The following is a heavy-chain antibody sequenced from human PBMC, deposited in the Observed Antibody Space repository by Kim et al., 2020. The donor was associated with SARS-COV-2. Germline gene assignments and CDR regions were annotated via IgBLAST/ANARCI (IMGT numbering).Heavy chain of an antibody. CDR2: IYHSGST. D-gene: IGHD3-22*01. V-gene: IGHV4-38-2*02. Sequence: SETLSLTCTVSGYSISSGYYWGWIRQPPGKGLEWIGSIYHSGSTYYNPSLKSRVTISVDTSKNQFSLKLSSVTAADTAVYYCASANYDSSGYYRYWGQGTLVTVSS. J-gene: IGHJ4*02. CDR3: ASANYDSSGYYRY. CDR1: GYSISSGYY.